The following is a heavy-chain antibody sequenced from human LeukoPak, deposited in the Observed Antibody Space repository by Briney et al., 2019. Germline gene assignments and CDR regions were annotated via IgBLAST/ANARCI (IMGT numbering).Heavy chain of an antibody. D-gene: IGHD2-2*01. CDR3: ARLERVPAAMAAWGFARNDAFGI. V-gene: IGHV5-51*01. CDR2: IYPGDSGT. Sequence: GESLKISCKGSGYSFTSYWIGWVRQMPGKGLEWMGIIYPGDSGTRYSPSFQGQVTISADKSISTAYLQWSSLKASDTAMYYCARLERVPAAMAAWGFARNDAFGIWGQGIMVTVSS. CDR1: GYSFTSYW. J-gene: IGHJ3*02.